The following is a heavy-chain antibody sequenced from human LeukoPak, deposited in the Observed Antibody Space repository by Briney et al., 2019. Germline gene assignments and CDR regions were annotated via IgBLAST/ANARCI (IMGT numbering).Heavy chain of an antibody. Sequence: GESLKTSCKGSGYSFTSYWIGWVRQMPGKGLEWMGIIYPGDYDTRYSPSLQGQVTISADKSISTAYLQWSSLKASDTAMYYCARHYYGSGSSYIFDYWGEGTLVTVSS. D-gene: IGHD3-10*01. V-gene: IGHV5-51*01. CDR1: GYSFTSYW. CDR2: IYPGDYDT. CDR3: ARHYYGSGSSYIFDY. J-gene: IGHJ4*02.